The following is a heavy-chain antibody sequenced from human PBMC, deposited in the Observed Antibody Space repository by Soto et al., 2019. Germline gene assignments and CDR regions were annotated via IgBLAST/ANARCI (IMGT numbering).Heavy chain of an antibody. CDR1: GDTFNSYV. Sequence: QVQLVQSGAEVKRPGSSVKVSCESSGDTFNSYVISWVRQAPGQGLEWMGGIIPIIGVTHYAQQFQGRVTISALSSTGTAYMELTTLGFEDTALYYCARESLGAKGADHWGQGTLVTVSS. CDR2: IIPIIGVT. CDR3: ARESLGAKGADH. J-gene: IGHJ4*02. V-gene: IGHV1-69*17. D-gene: IGHD3-16*01.